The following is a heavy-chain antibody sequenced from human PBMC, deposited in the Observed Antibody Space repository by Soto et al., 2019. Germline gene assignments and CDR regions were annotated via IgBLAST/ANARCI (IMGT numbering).Heavy chain of an antibody. CDR1: GFSLRRSGVG. CDR3: ARLFYYDSSGYLRPFDY. V-gene: IGHV2-5*02. Sequence: GSGPTLVNHTETLTLTCTFSGFSLRRSGVGVGLIRQSPGKALEWLTLIFWDNDKRYSPSLKSRLTITKDTSKNQVVLTMANMDPVDTAKYHCARLFYYDSSGYLRPFDYWGPGTLVTVSS. J-gene: IGHJ4*02. D-gene: IGHD3-22*01. CDR2: IFWDNDK.